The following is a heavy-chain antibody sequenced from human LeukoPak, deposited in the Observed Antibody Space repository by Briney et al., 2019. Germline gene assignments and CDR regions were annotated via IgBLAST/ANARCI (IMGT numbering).Heavy chain of an antibody. D-gene: IGHD6-13*01. CDR3: AKDIFTGIAAAGAIDY. V-gene: IGHV3-9*01. J-gene: IGHJ4*02. CDR2: ISWNSGSI. CDR1: GFTFDDYA. Sequence: GGSLRLSCAASGFTFDDYAMHWVRQAPGKGLEWVSGISWNSGSIGYADSVKGRFTISRDNAKNSLYLQMNSLRAEDTALYYCAKDIFTGIAAAGAIDYWGQGTLVTVSS.